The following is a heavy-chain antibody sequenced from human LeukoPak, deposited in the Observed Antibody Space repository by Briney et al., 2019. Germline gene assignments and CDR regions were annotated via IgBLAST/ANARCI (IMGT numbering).Heavy chain of an antibody. D-gene: IGHD3-10*01. CDR1: GFTFSSHS. CDR3: AKGYDSGSFYAMDV. J-gene: IGHJ6*02. Sequence: GGSLRLSCAASGFTFSSHSIHWVRNAPGRGLEWVGVIRYDGTNKTYEDSLKGRFSISRDNSKNTQYLQMRSLRVDDTAVYYCAKGYDSGSFYAMDVWGQGTTVTVSS. V-gene: IGHV3-30*02. CDR2: IRYDGTNK.